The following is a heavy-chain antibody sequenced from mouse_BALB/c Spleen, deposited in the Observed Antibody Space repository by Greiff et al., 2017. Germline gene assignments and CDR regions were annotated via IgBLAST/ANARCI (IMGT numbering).Heavy chain of an antibody. D-gene: IGHD1-1*01. CDR1: GFTFSSYA. CDR3: ARGISTVVPYAMDY. V-gene: IGHV5-6-5*01. CDR2: ISSGGST. Sequence: EVQVVESGGGLVKPGGSLKLSCAASGFTFSSYAMSWVRQTPEKRLEWVASISSGGSTYYPDSVKGRFTISRVNARNILYLQMSSLRSEDTAMYYYARGISTVVPYAMDYWGQGTSVTVSA. J-gene: IGHJ4*01.